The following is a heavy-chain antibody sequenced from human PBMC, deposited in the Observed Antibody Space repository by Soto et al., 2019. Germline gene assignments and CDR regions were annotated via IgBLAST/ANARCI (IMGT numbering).Heavy chain of an antibody. CDR2: MYYSGST. V-gene: IGHV4-31*01. J-gene: IGHJ4*02. CDR1: GGSINSGGYY. Sequence: QVQLRESGPGLVKPSQTLSLTCTVSGGSINSGGYYWNWIRQHPGKGLEWIGYMYYSGSTYYNPSLRSPVIRSADTSENHFSRKLSSVTAADTAVYFCARGDRQSGYSSSWVFDYWGQGTLVNVSS. CDR3: ARGDRQSGYSSSWVFDY. D-gene: IGHD6-13*01.